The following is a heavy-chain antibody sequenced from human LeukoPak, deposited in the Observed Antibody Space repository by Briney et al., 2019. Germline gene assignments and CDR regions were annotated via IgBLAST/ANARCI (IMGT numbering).Heavy chain of an antibody. CDR2: ISSNGGST. Sequence: PGGSLRLSCAASGFTFSSYAMHWVRQAPGKGLEYVSAISSNGGSTYYANSVKGRFTISRDNSKNTLYLQMGSLRAEDMAVYYCARETYDHYDSSGYAFDIWGQGTMVTVSS. CDR1: GFTFSSYA. D-gene: IGHD3-22*01. J-gene: IGHJ3*02. V-gene: IGHV3-64*01. CDR3: ARETYDHYDSSGYAFDI.